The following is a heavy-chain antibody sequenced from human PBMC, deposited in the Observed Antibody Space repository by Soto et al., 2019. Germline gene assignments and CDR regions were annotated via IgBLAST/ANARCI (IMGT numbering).Heavy chain of an antibody. CDR2: INAGNGNT. J-gene: IGHJ4*02. V-gene: IGHV1-3*01. D-gene: IGHD2-21*02. CDR3: AREPTAYCGGDCYFDY. CDR1: GYTFTSYA. Sequence: QVQLVQSGAEVKKPGASVKVSCKASGYTFTSYAMHWVRQAPGQRLEGMGWINAGNGNTKYSQKFQGRVTITRDTSASTAYMELSSLRSEDTAVYYCAREPTAYCGGDCYFDYWGQGTLVTVSS.